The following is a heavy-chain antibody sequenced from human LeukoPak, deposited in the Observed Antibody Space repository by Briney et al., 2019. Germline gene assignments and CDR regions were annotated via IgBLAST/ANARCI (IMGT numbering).Heavy chain of an antibody. D-gene: IGHD5-18*01. V-gene: IGHV4-4*07. Sequence: SETLSLTCSVSGGSISGYYWSWIRQPAGKGLEWIGRIYTSGSTNYNPSLKSRVTISVDTSKNQFSLKLSSVTAADTAVYYCAASVDTSFFDYWGQGTLVTVSS. CDR1: GGSISGYY. CDR3: AASVDTSFFDY. CDR2: IYTSGST. J-gene: IGHJ4*02.